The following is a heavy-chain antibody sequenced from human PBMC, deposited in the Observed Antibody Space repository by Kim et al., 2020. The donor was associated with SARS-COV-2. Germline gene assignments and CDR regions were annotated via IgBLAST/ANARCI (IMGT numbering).Heavy chain of an antibody. CDR2: IYYSGST. V-gene: IGHV4-59*13. D-gene: IGHD3-3*01. Sequence: SETLSLTCIVSGGSISSYYWSWIRQPPGKGLEWIGYIYYSGSTNYNPSLKSRVTISVDTSKNQFSLKLSSVTAADTAVYYCARARVGIFGVVTHFDYWGQGTLVTVSS. CDR3: ARARVGIFGVVTHFDY. J-gene: IGHJ4*02. CDR1: GGSISSYY.